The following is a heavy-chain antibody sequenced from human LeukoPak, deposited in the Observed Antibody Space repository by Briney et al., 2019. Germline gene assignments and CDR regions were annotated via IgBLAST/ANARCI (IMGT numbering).Heavy chain of an antibody. CDR1: GYTFTSYD. CDR3: ARAIDYYYYMDV. CDR2: MNPNSGNT. V-gene: IGHV1-8*03. D-gene: IGHD2/OR15-2a*01. J-gene: IGHJ6*03. Sequence: ASVKVSCKASGYTFTSYDINWVRQATGQGLEWMGRMNPNSGNTGYAQKFQGRVTITRNTSISTAYMELSSLRSEDTAVYYCARAIDYYYYMDVWGKGTTVTVSS.